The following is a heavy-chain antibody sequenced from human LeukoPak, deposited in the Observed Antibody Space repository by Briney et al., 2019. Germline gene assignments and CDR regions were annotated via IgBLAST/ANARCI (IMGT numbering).Heavy chain of an antibody. Sequence: ASVNVSCKASGYTFTTYGISWVRQAPGHRLEWMGWITTYSGNTYYAQKLQGRVTMTTDTSTSTAYMELRSLRSDDTAVYYCATPLIGQGVSLGYWGQGTLVTVSS. CDR2: ITTYSGNT. J-gene: IGHJ4*02. CDR1: GYTFTTYG. D-gene: IGHD3-16*01. V-gene: IGHV1-18*01. CDR3: ATPLIGQGVSLGY.